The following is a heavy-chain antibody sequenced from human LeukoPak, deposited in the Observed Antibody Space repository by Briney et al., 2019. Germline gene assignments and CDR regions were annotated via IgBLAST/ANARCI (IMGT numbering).Heavy chain of an antibody. Sequence: ASVKVSCKASGGTFSSYAISWVRQAPGQGLEWMGGIIPNSGGTNYAQKFQGRVTMTRDTSISTAYMELSRLRSDDTAVYYCARVYCSSTSCYKDYWGQGTLVTVSS. CDR3: ARVYCSSTSCYKDY. V-gene: IGHV1-2*02. CDR1: GGTFSSYA. D-gene: IGHD2-2*02. J-gene: IGHJ4*02. CDR2: IIPNSGGT.